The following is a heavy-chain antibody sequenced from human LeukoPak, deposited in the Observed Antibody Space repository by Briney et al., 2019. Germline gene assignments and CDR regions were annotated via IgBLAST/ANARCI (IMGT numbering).Heavy chain of an antibody. CDR3: TRERSTPGINWFDP. CDR1: GVSFSAYS. CDR2: INHSGST. Sequence: PSETLSLTCAVYGVSFSAYSWNWIRQSPGKGLEWIGEINHSGSTNYNPSLKSRVTISVDTSKNQTSKRQFSLKLNSVTAADTAVYYCTRERSTPGINWFDPWGQGTLVTVSS. D-gene: IGHD2-2*01. V-gene: IGHV4-34*01. J-gene: IGHJ5*02.